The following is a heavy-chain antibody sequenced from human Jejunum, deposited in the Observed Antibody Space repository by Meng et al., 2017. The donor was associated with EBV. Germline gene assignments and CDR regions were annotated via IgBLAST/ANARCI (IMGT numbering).Heavy chain of an antibody. CDR2: FSGSGGPT. V-gene: IGHV3-23*04. CDR3: AKDVVGATDF. J-gene: IGHJ4*02. CDR1: GFTFSSYA. D-gene: IGHD1-26*01. Sequence: VQGVESGGGLVQPGGSLRLSCAASGFTFSSYAMTWVRQAPGKGLEWLSTFSGSGGPTYYADSVRGRFTISRDNSKTTLYLQMNTLRAEDTAAYYCAKDVVGATDFWGQGTLVTISS.